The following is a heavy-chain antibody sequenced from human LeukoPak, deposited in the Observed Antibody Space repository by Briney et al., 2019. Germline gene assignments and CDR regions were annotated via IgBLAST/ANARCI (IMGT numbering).Heavy chain of an antibody. CDR2: IYYSGST. CDR1: GGSISSGDYY. V-gene: IGHV4-30-4*01. Sequence: SQTLSLTCTVSGGSISSGDYYWSWIRQPPGKGLEWIGYIYYSGSTYYNPSLKSRVTISVDTSKNQFSLKLSSVTAADTAVYYCARGRFPPPYYYGMDVWGQGTTVTVSS. CDR3: ARGRFPPPYYYGMDV. J-gene: IGHJ6*02.